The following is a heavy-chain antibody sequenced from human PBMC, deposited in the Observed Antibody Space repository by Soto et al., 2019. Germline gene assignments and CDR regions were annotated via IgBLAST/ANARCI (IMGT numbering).Heavy chain of an antibody. CDR2: IYAGTIT. J-gene: IGHJ4*02. CDR1: GITVSSYY. CDR3: ARIPYDNSGTIFDY. D-gene: IGHD3-22*01. Sequence: SLRLFCAVSGITVSSYYMSWVRQAAGKGLEWVSVIYAGTITYYADSVKGRFTIYRDNSKNTLNLEMNSLRVEDTAVYYCARIPYDNSGTIFDYWGQGTLVTVSS. V-gene: IGHV3-53*01.